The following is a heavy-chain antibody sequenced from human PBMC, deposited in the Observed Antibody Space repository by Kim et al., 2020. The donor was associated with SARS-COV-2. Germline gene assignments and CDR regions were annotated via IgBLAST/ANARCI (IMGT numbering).Heavy chain of an antibody. J-gene: IGHJ5*02. CDR3: ARDTAVAGIAFDP. D-gene: IGHD6-19*01. Sequence: YADSVKGRFTISRDNAKNSLYLQMNSLRDEDTAVYYCARDTAVAGIAFDPWGQGTLVTVSS. V-gene: IGHV3-48*02.